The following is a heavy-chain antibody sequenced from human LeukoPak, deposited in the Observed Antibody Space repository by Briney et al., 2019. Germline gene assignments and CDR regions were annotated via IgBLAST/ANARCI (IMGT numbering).Heavy chain of an antibody. CDR1: GFTFSSYG. J-gene: IGHJ5*02. CDR3: ARAPQRSYQHNWFDP. D-gene: IGHD2-21*01. CDR2: ISGSGGST. Sequence: PGGSLRLSCAASGFTFSSYGMSWVRQAPGKGLEWVSAISGSGGSTYYADSVKGRFTISRDNAKNSLYLQMNSLRAEDTAVYYCARAPQRSYQHNWFDPWGQGTLVTVSS. V-gene: IGHV3-23*01.